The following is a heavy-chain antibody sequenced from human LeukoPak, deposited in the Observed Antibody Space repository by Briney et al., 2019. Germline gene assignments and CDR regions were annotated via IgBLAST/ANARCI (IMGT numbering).Heavy chain of an antibody. CDR3: ARGSLGSSMASDCCPLDY. Sequence: AGGSLRLSCAASGFTFSSYSMNWVRQAPGKGLEWVSYISSSSSTIYYADSVKGRFTISRDNAKNSLYLQMNSLRVDDTAVYYCARGSLGSSMASDCCPLDYWGQGTPVTVSS. CDR1: GFTFSSYS. V-gene: IGHV3-48*01. CDR2: ISSSSSTI. D-gene: IGHD2-2*01. J-gene: IGHJ4*02.